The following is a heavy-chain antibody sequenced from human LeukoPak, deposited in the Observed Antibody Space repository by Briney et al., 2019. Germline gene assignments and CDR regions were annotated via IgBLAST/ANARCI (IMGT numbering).Heavy chain of an antibody. Sequence: GGSLRLSCVASGFTFRAYSMNWVRQAPGQGPEWVSSISGSAWTIYDADSVKGRFTISRDNAKNSLFLQMNSLRAEDTAVYYCARDTGTFGDYRVYYFDFWGQGTLVTVSS. CDR1: GFTFRAYS. D-gene: IGHD4-17*01. CDR2: ISGSAWTI. V-gene: IGHV3-21*01. CDR3: ARDTGTFGDYRVYYFDF. J-gene: IGHJ4*02.